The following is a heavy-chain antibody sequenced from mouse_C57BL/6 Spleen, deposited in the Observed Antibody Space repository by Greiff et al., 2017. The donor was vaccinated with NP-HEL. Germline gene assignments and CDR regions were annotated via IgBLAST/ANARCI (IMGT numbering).Heavy chain of an antibody. J-gene: IGHJ2*01. D-gene: IGHD1-1*01. V-gene: IGHV1-77*01. CDR2: IGPGSGCT. CDR1: GYTFTDYY. Sequence: VKLQESGAELVKPGASVKISCKASGYTFTDYYINWVKQRPGQGLEWIGKIGPGSGCTSYTEKFKGKATLTADKSSSTAYMQLSILTSEDSAVYFCAREDYYDSLLYFDYWGQGTTLTVSS. CDR3: AREDYYDSLLYFDY.